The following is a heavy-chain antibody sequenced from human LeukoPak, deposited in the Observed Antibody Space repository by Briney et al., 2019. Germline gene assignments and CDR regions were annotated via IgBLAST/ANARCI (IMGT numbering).Heavy chain of an antibody. J-gene: IGHJ4*02. CDR3: AKDVRRVPPY. D-gene: IGHD4/OR15-4a*01. CDR1: GFTFSSYG. V-gene: IGHV3-30*02. CDR2: IRYDGSNK. Sequence: PGGSLRLSCAASGFTFSSYGMHWVRQAPGKGLGWVAFIRYDGSNKYYADSVKGRFTISRDNSKNTLYLQMNSLRAEDTAVYYCAKDVRRVPPYWGQGTLVTVSS.